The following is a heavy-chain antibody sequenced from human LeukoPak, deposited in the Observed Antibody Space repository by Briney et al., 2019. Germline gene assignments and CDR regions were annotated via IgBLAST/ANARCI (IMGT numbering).Heavy chain of an antibody. CDR2: INHSGST. V-gene: IGHV4-34*01. D-gene: IGHD2/OR15-2a*01. J-gene: IGHJ4*02. Sequence: SETLSLTCAVYGGSFSGYYWSWIRQPPGKGLEWIGEINHSGSTNYNPSLKSRVTISVDTSKNQSSLKLSSVTAVDTAVYYCARENTSIDYWGQGTLVTVSS. CDR3: ARENTSIDY. CDR1: GGSFSGYY.